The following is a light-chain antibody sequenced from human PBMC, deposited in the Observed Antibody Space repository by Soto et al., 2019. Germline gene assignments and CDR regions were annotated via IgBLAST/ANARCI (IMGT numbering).Light chain of an antibody. CDR3: QQSYNFLFT. Sequence: DIQMTQSPSSLSASVGDTVTITCRASQSISRYLNWYQQKPGKAPNLLIYGATSLQSGVPSRFSGSGSATDFTLTISSLQPEDFPTYFCQQSYNFLFTFGPGTKVDIK. V-gene: IGKV1-39*01. CDR1: QSISRY. CDR2: GAT. J-gene: IGKJ3*01.